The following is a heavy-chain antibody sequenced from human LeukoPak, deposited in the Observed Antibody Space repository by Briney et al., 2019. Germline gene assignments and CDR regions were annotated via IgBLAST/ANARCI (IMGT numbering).Heavy chain of an antibody. Sequence: GGSLRLSCAASGFTFSSYNMNWVRQAPGKGLEWVSSISTSSSYIYYADSVKGRFTISRHNAKNSLYLQMNSLRAEDTAVYYCAKDLRTDPWGQGTLVTVSS. V-gene: IGHV3-21*01. J-gene: IGHJ5*02. CDR2: ISTSSSYI. CDR1: GFTFSSYN. CDR3: AKDLRTDP.